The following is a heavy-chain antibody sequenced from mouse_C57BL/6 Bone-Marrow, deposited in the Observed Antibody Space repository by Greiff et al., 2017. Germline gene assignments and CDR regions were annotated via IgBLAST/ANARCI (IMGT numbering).Heavy chain of an antibody. V-gene: IGHV1-81*01. CDR1: GYTFTSYG. J-gene: IGHJ2*01. D-gene: IGHD2-1*01. CDR3: ASGGILYGNCVDY. Sequence: QVQLQQSGAELARPGASVKLSCKASGYTFTSYGISWVKQRTGQGLEWIGEIYPRSGNTYYNEKFKGKATLTADKSSSTAYMELRSLTSEDSAVYFCASGGILYGNCVDYWGQGTTLPVSS. CDR2: IYPRSGNT.